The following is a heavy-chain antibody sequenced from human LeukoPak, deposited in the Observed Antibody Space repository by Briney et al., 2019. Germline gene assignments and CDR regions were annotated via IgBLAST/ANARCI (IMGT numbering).Heavy chain of an antibody. Sequence: PSETLSLTCTVSGGSISSGGYYWSWLRQHPGKGLEWIGYIYYSGSTYYNPSLKSRVTISVDTSKNQFSLKLSSVTAADTAVYYCARAQVSVWFDPWGQGTLVTVSS. CDR3: ARAQVSVWFDP. CDR2: IYYSGST. J-gene: IGHJ5*02. CDR1: GGSISSGGYY. V-gene: IGHV4-31*03.